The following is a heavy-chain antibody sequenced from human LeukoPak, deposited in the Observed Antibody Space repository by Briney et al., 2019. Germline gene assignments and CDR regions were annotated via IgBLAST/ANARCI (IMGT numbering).Heavy chain of an antibody. CDR2: IYSGGST. Sequence: GGSLRLSCAASGFTVSSNYMSWVRQAPGKGLEWVSVIYSGGSTYYADSVKGRFTISRDNSKNTLYLQMNSLRAEDTAVYYCARDSDWDGLTFDYRGRGTLVTVSS. CDR3: ARDSDWDGLTFDY. V-gene: IGHV3-66*01. D-gene: IGHD1-1*01. CDR1: GFTVSSNY. J-gene: IGHJ4*02.